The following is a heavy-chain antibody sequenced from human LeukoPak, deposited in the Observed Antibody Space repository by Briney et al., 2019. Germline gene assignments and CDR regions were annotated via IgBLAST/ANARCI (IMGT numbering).Heavy chain of an antibody. CDR3: ARDRSRWDLLPFDY. V-gene: IGHV4-39*07. CDR1: GGSISSRSYY. J-gene: IGHJ4*02. CDR2: IYYDGST. Sequence: PSETLSLTCTVSGGSISSRSYYWGWIRQPPGKGLEWIGNIYYDGSTYYNPSLKSRATISVDTSKNQFSLKLSSVTAADTAAYYCARDRSRWDLLPFDYWGQGALVTVSS. D-gene: IGHD1-26*01.